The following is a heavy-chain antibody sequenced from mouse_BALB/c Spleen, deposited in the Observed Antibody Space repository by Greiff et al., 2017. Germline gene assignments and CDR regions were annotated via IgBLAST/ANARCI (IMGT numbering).Heavy chain of an antibody. Sequence: QVQLKESGPGLVAPSQSLSITCTVSGFSLTGYGVNWVRQPPGKGLEWLGMIWGDGSTDYNSALKSRLSISKDNSKSQVFLKMNSLQTDDTARYYCARENYGSSGYFDYWGQGTTLTVSS. D-gene: IGHD1-1*01. V-gene: IGHV2-6-7*01. J-gene: IGHJ2*01. CDR3: ARENYGSSGYFDY. CDR2: IWGDGST. CDR1: GFSLTGYG.